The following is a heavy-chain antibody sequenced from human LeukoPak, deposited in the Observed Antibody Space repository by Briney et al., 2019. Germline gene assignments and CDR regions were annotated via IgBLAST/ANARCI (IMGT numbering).Heavy chain of an antibody. Sequence: SETLSLTCTVSSGFINSYYWGWVRQPPGKGLEWIGRIYTTGATQYNPSLKSRVTMSIDTSTNQFSLNLRSMTAADTAVYYCGRQGYTASYYFLDFWSQGTLVAVS. CDR2: IYTTGAT. J-gene: IGHJ4*02. V-gene: IGHV4-4*07. D-gene: IGHD1-26*01. CDR3: GRQGYTASYYFLDF. CDR1: SGFINSYY.